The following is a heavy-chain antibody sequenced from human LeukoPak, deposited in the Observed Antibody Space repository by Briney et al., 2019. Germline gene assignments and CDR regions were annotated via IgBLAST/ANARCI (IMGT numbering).Heavy chain of an antibody. CDR1: GFTFSGYW. Sequence: GGSLRLSCAASGFTFSGYWMNWVRQAPGRGLEWVANIKQDGSDRYYVDSVKGRFTVSRDNAENSLYLQMNSLRDEDTAVYYCARGRYGTGWYLDAFDIWGQGTMVAVSS. CDR2: IKQDGSDR. D-gene: IGHD6-19*01. J-gene: IGHJ3*02. V-gene: IGHV3-7*01. CDR3: ARGRYGTGWYLDAFDI.